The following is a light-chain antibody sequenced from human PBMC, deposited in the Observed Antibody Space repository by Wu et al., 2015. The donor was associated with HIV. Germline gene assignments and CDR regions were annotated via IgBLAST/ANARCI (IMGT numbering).Light chain of an antibody. J-gene: IGKJ5*01. V-gene: IGKV3-20*01. CDR1: QNVSSS. CDR3: QQYVSSIT. CDR2: GAS. Sequence: EIVMTQSPATLSVSPGERATLSCRASQNVSSSLVWYQQRLGQAPRVLIYGASSRATGIPDRFSGGGSGTDFSLTISRLEPEDFAVYYCQQYVSSITFGQGTRLDIK.